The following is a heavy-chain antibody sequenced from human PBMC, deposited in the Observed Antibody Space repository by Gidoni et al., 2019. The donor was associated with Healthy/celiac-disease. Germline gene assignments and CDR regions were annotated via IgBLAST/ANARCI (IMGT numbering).Heavy chain of an antibody. CDR1: GGSISSVGYY. J-gene: IGHJ4*02. CDR2: IYYSGST. CDR3: ARVRVVAATREKYFDY. D-gene: IGHD2-15*01. V-gene: IGHV4-31*03. Sequence: QVQLQESGPGLVKPSQTLSLTCTVSGGSISSVGYYWSWIRQHPGKGLEWIGYIYYSGSTYYNPSLKSRVTISVDTSKNQFSLKLSSVTAADTAVYYCARVRVVAATREKYFDYWGQGTLVTVSS.